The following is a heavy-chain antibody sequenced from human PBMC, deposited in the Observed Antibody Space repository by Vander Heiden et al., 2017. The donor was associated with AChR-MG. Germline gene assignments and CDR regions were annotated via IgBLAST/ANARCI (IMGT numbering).Heavy chain of an antibody. CDR3: ARDDTDQRPHPSWFDP. CDR1: GYTFTGYY. CDR2: INPNSGGT. D-gene: IGHD2-2*01. J-gene: IGHJ5*02. V-gene: IGHV1-2*02. Sequence: QVQLVQSGAEVKKPGASVKVSCKASGYTFTGYYMHWVRQAPGQGLEWMGWINPNSGGTNYAQKLQGRVTMTRDTSISTAYMELSRLRSDDTAVYYCARDDTDQRPHPSWFDPWGQGTLVTVSS.